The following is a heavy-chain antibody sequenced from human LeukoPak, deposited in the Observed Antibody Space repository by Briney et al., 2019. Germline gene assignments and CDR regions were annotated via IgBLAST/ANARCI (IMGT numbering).Heavy chain of an antibody. Sequence: ASVKVSCKASGYTFTGYYMHWVRQGPGQGLEWMEWINPNSGGTNYAQKFQGRVTMTRDTSISTAYMELSRLRSDDTAVYYCARDHYCSGGSCYWRFDYWGQGTLVTVSS. CDR1: GYTFTGYY. CDR3: ARDHYCSGGSCYWRFDY. J-gene: IGHJ4*02. D-gene: IGHD2-15*01. V-gene: IGHV1-2*02. CDR2: INPNSGGT.